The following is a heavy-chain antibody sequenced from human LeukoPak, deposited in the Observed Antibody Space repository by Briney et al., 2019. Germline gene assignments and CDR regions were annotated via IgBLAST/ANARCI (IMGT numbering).Heavy chain of an antibody. J-gene: IGHJ6*02. V-gene: IGHV3-30-3*01. CDR1: GFPFSPYW. CDR3: ARDSRISRNSYYGMDV. Sequence: TGGSLRLSCTASGFPFSPYWMHWVRQAPGKGLEWVAVISYDGSDEYYADSVKGRFTISRDNSKNTLYLQMNSLRAEDTAVYYCARDSRISRNSYYGMDVWGQGTTVTVSS. CDR2: ISYDGSDE. D-gene: IGHD2/OR15-2a*01.